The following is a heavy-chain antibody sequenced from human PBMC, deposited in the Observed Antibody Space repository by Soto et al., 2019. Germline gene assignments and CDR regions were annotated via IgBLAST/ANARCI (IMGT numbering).Heavy chain of an antibody. CDR3: ARRSDILTGYLGYYFDY. CDR1: GGSISSGGYY. J-gene: IGHJ4*02. Sequence: PSETLSLTCTVSGGSISSGGYYWSWIRQHPGTGLEWIGHISYSGSTYYNTSLKSRVTISVDTSKNQFSLKVNSVTAADTAVYYCARRSDILTGYLGYYFDYWGQGTLVTVSS. D-gene: IGHD3-9*01. V-gene: IGHV4-31*03. CDR2: ISYSGST.